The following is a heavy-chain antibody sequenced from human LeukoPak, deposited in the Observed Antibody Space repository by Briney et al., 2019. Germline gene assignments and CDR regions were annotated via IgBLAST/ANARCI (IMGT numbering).Heavy chain of an antibody. J-gene: IGHJ5*02. CDR2: INHSGST. Sequence: GSLRLSCAASGFTFNNYYMSWIRQAPGKGLEWIGEINHSGSTNYNPSLKSRVTISVDTSKNQFSLKLSSVTAADTAVYYCARSPTPQTNDYGDYENWFDPWGQGTLVTVSS. CDR1: GFTFNNYY. CDR3: ARSPTPQTNDYGDYENWFDP. D-gene: IGHD4-17*01. V-gene: IGHV4-34*01.